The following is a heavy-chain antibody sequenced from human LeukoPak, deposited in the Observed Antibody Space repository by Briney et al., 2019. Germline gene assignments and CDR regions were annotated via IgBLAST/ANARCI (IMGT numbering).Heavy chain of an antibody. Sequence: GGSLRLSCAASGFTVSGNYMSWVRQAPGKGLEWVSFIYSGGSTYYADSVKGRFTISRDNSKNTLYLQMNSLRAEDTAVYYCAREGPDSSYDYWGQGTLVTVSS. CDR1: GFTVSGNY. J-gene: IGHJ4*02. V-gene: IGHV3-53*01. D-gene: IGHD6-6*01. CDR3: AREGPDSSYDY. CDR2: IYSGGST.